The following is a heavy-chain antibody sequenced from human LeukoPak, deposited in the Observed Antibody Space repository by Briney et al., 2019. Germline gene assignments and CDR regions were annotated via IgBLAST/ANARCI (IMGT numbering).Heavy chain of an antibody. D-gene: IGHD1-26*01. Sequence: ASVKVSCKASGYTFTSYGISWVRQAPGQGLEWMGWISAHNGNTNYAQKLQGRVTMTTNTSTSTAYMELRSLRSDDTAVYYCARVGIVGATSDAFDIWGQGTMVTVSS. CDR1: GYTFTSYG. J-gene: IGHJ3*02. CDR2: ISAHNGNT. CDR3: ARVGIVGATSDAFDI. V-gene: IGHV1-18*01.